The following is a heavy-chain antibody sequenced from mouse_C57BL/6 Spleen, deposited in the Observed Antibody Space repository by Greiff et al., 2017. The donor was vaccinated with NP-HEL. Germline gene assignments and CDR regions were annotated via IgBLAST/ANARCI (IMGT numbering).Heavy chain of an antibody. J-gene: IGHJ4*01. V-gene: IGHV1-82*01. CDR3: ARGTTVQSLYYYAMDY. D-gene: IGHD1-1*01. CDR1: GYAFSSSW. CDR2: IYPGDGDT. Sequence: LQQSGPELVKPGASVKISCKASGYAFSSSWMNWVKQRPGKGLEWIGRIYPGDGDTNYNGKFKGKATLTADKSSSTAYMQLSSLTSEDSAVXFCARGTTVQSLYYYAMDYWGQGTSVTVSS.